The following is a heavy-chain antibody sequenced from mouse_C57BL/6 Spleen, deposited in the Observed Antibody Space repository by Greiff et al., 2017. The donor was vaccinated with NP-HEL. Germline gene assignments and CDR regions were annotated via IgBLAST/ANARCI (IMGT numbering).Heavy chain of an antibody. CDR1: GFTFSDYG. Sequence: DVMLVESGGGLVKPGGSLKLSCAASGFTFSDYGMHWVRQAPEKGLEWVAYISSGSSTIYYADTVKGRFTISRDNAKNTLFLQMTSLRSEDTAMYYFARRDYYGSRTWFAYWGQGTLVTVSA. J-gene: IGHJ3*01. CDR2: ISSGSSTI. CDR3: ARRDYYGSRTWFAY. D-gene: IGHD1-1*01. V-gene: IGHV5-17*01.